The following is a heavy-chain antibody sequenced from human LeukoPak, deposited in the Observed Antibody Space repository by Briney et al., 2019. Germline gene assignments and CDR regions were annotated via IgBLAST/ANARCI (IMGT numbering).Heavy chain of an antibody. J-gene: IGHJ6*02. CDR2: INPIFDTP. V-gene: IGHV1-69*13. D-gene: IGHD3-3*01. CDR3: ALQTIFGVVIYGMDV. Sequence: ASVKVSCKASGGTFSSYAISWVRQAPGQGLEWMGGINPIFDTPNYAQKFQGRVTITADESTSTAYMELSSLRSEDTAVYYCALQTIFGVVIYGMDVWGQGTTVTVSS. CDR1: GGTFSSYA.